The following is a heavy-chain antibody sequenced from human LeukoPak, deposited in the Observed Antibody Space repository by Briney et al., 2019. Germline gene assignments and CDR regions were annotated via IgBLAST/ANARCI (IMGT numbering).Heavy chain of an antibody. V-gene: IGHV4-38-2*02. CDR3: ARDHTGLRFLAHPGAEDAFDI. J-gene: IGHJ3*02. CDR1: GDSISSGYY. D-gene: IGHD3-3*01. CDR2: IYHSGST. Sequence: SETLSLTCTVSGDSISSGYYWGWIRQPPGKGLEWIGSIYHSGSTYYNPSLKSRVTISVDTSKNQFSLKLSSVTAADTAVYYCARDHTGLRFLAHPGAEDAFDIWGQGTMVTVSS.